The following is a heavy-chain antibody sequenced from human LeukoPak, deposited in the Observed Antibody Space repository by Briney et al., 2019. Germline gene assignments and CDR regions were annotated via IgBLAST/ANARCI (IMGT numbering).Heavy chain of an antibody. CDR3: ARGPPPGIAVAGTEAVTDV. J-gene: IGHJ6*02. V-gene: IGHV1-46*01. CDR2: INPSGGST. CDR1: GYTFTSYY. D-gene: IGHD6-19*01. Sequence: ASVKVSCKASGYTFTSYYMHWVRQAPGQGLEWMGIINPSGGSTSYAQKFQGRVTMTRDTSTSTVYMELSSLRSEDTAVYYCARGPPPGIAVAGTEAVTDVWGQGTTVTVSS.